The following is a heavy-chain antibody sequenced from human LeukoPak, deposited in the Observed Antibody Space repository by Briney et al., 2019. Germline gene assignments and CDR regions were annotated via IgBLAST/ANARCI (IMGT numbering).Heavy chain of an antibody. Sequence: APVKVSCEASGYTFTSYGISWVRQAPGQGLEWMGWISAYNGNTNYAQKLQGRVTMTTDTSTSTAYMELRSLRSDDTAVYYCARGYSSGWYLMPSDYWGQGTLVTVSS. V-gene: IGHV1-18*01. CDR3: ARGYSSGWYLMPSDY. D-gene: IGHD6-19*01. CDR1: GYTFTSYG. CDR2: ISAYNGNT. J-gene: IGHJ4*02.